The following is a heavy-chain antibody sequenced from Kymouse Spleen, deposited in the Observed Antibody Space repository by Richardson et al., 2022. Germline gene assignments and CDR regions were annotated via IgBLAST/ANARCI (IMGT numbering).Heavy chain of an antibody. J-gene: IGHJ6*02. V-gene: IGHV4-31*03. D-gene: IGHD2-8*01. CDR2: IYYSGST. CDR1: GGSISSGGYY. Sequence: QVQLQESGPGLVKPSQTLSLTCTVSGGSISSGGYYWSWIRQHPGKGLEWIGYIYYSGSTYYNPSLKSRVTISVDTSKNQFSLKLSSVTAADTAVYYCARDGYCTNGVCYKYYYYYGMDVWGQGTTVTVSS. CDR3: ARDGYCTNGVCYKYYYYYGMDV.